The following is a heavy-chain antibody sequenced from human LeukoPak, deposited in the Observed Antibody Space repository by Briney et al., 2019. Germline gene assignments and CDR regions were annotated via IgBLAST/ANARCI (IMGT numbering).Heavy chain of an antibody. J-gene: IGHJ3*02. CDR1: GGSFSGYY. CDR3: ARGRSSPTDAFDI. CDR2: INHSGST. D-gene: IGHD1-26*01. V-gene: IGHV4-34*01. Sequence: SETLSLTCAVYGGSFSGYYWSWIRQPPGKGLEWIGEINHSGSTNYNPSLKSRVTISVDTSKNQFSLKLSSVTAADTAVYYCARGRSSPTDAFDIWGQGTMVTVSS.